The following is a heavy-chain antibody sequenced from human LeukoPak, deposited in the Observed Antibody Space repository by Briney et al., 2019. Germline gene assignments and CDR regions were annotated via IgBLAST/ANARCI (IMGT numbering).Heavy chain of an antibody. D-gene: IGHD3-10*01. J-gene: IGHJ6*02. CDR2: IYWDDDK. V-gene: IGHV2-5*02. Sequence: ESGPTLVHPTRTLTLTYTFYGFSLSTSGVGVGWIRQPPGKALEWLALIYWDDDKRYSPSLKSRLTITKDTSKNQVVLTMTNMDPVDTATYYCAHSPQSLVRGYYSYYGLDVWGQGTTVTVSS. CDR3: AHSPQSLVRGYYSYYGLDV. CDR1: GFSLSTSGVG.